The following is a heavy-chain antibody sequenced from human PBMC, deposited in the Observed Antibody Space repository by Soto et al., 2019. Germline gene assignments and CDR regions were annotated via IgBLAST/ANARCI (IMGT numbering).Heavy chain of an antibody. CDR3: AREWELISRGLDV. CDR1: GGSISSYY. CDR2: IYTSGST. Sequence: QVQLQESDPGLVKPSETLSLTCTVSGGSISSYYWSWIRQPAGKGLEWIGRIYTSGSTNYNPSLKSRVTMSVDTSKNQFSLRLNSVTAADTAVYFCAREWELISRGLDVWGQGTTVTVSS. D-gene: IGHD1-26*01. V-gene: IGHV4-4*07. J-gene: IGHJ6*02.